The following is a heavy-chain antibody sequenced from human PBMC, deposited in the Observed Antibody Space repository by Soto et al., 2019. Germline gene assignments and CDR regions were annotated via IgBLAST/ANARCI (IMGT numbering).Heavy chain of an antibody. CDR3: ARDLGGAAAGTYYYYGMDV. Sequence: SETLSLTCTVSGGSISSYYWSWIRQPPGKGLEWIGYIYYSGSTNYNPSLKSRVTISVDTSKNQFSLKLSSVTAADTAVYYCARDLGGAAAGTYYYYGMDVWGQGTTVTVSS. CDR1: GGSISSYY. V-gene: IGHV4-59*01. J-gene: IGHJ6*02. CDR2: IYYSGST. D-gene: IGHD6-13*01.